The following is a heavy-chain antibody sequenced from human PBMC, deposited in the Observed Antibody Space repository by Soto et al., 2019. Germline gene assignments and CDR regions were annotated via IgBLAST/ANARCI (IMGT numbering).Heavy chain of an antibody. J-gene: IGHJ4*02. CDR1: GFTFNNYA. CDR2: ISGTGGST. V-gene: IGHV3-23*01. CDR3: AKDRLGGNFDY. Sequence: GGSLRLSCAASGFTFNNYAMNWVRQAPGKGLEWVATISGTGGSTHYADSVKGRFTISRDNSKNTLYLQMNSLRVEDTAVYYCAKDRLGGNFDYWGQGTQVTVSS.